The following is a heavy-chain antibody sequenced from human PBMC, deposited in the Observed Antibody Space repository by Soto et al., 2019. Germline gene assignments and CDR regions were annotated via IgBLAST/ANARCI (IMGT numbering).Heavy chain of an antibody. D-gene: IGHD3-10*01. CDR2: IYYSGST. V-gene: IGHV4-61*08. Sequence: SETLSLTCTVSGGSISSGGYFWSWIRQHPGKGLEWIGNIYYSGSTNYNPSLKSRVTISVDTSKNQFSLKLSSVTAADTAVYYCARELWFGELTTNYYGMDVWGQGTTVTVSS. J-gene: IGHJ6*02. CDR3: ARELWFGELTTNYYGMDV. CDR1: GGSISSGGYF.